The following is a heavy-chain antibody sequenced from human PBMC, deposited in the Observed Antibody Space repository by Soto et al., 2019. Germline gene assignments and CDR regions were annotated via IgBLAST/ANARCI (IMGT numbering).Heavy chain of an antibody. V-gene: IGHV3-74*01. CDR2: ISRDGTIT. CDR1: RFTFSSYW. CDR3: ARDGGLYTSSNFYGMDI. D-gene: IGHD6-6*01. J-gene: IGHJ6*02. Sequence: GGSLRLSCAASRFTFSSYWVHGVRQATGKGLVWVARISRDGTITTYADSVRGRFTISRDNAKNTLYLQMNRLRVEDTAVYYCARDGGLYTSSNFYGMDIWGQGTTVTVSS.